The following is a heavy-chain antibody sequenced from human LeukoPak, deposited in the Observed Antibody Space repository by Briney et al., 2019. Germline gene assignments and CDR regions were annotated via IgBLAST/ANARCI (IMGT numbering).Heavy chain of an antibody. Sequence: GRSLRLSCAASRFTFDDYAMHWVRHAPGKGLEWVSGISWNSGSIGYADSVKGRFTISRDNAKNSLYLQMNSLRAEDTALYYCAKDGSSSWYRAPFDYWGQGTLVTVSS. CDR2: ISWNSGSI. V-gene: IGHV3-9*01. D-gene: IGHD6-13*01. CDR1: RFTFDDYA. J-gene: IGHJ4*02. CDR3: AKDGSSSWYRAPFDY.